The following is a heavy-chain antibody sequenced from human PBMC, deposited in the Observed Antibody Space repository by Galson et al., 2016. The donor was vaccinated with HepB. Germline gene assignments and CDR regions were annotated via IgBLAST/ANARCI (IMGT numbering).Heavy chain of an antibody. J-gene: IGHJ6*02. Sequence: SLRLSCAASGFTFSSYSMNWVRQAPGKGLAWVSYIRRSRNTIYYADSVKGRFTISRDNAKNSLFLQMKSLRDEDTAVYYCARGFWFGLGRKYGMDVCGQGTTVTVSS. D-gene: IGHD3-10*01. CDR3: ARGFWFGLGRKYGMDV. CDR2: IRRSRNTI. CDR1: GFTFSSYS. V-gene: IGHV3-48*02.